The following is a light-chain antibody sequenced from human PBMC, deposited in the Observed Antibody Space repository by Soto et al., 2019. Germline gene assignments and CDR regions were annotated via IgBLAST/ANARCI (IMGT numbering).Light chain of an antibody. V-gene: IGKV1-5*01. J-gene: IGKJ5*01. CDR3: PQLDTLPFT. Sequence: DIQMTQYPSTLSASVGDRVTITCRASQSISSWLAWYQQKPGKAPKLLIYEASTLQSGVPSRFSGSGSGAEFTLTISGLLPEDFATYRCPQLDTLPFTFGQGTRLAIK. CDR1: QSISSW. CDR2: EAS.